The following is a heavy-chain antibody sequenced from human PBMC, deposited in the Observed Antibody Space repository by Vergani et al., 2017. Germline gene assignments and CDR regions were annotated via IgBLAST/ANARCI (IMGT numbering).Heavy chain of an antibody. CDR1: GGTFSSYA. J-gene: IGHJ6*02. V-gene: IGHV1-69*12. CDR3: ARVRCSSTSGYACYYYYGMDV. CDR2: IIPIFGTA. Sequence: QVQLVQSGAEVKKPGSSAKVSCKASGGTFSSYAISWVRQAPGQGLEWMGGIIPIFGTANYAQKFQGRVTITADESTSTAYMELSSLRSEDTAVYYCARVRCSSTSGYACYYYYGMDVWGQGTTVTVSS. D-gene: IGHD2-2*01.